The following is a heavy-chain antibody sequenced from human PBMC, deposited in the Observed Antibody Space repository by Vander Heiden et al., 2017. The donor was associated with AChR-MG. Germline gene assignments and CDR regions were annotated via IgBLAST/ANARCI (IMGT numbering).Heavy chain of an antibody. D-gene: IGHD1-7*01. J-gene: IGHJ4*02. Sequence: GRSLRLSCAASGFTFSSAVLHWVRQAPGKGLEWLAVISYDGVYTYYADSVKGRFTISRDNAKNLLYLEVNNLRPEDSATYYCVKDLSRRYNWNFECNFDSWGQGTRVTVSS. CDR1: GFTFSSAV. V-gene: IGHV3-30*18. CDR3: VKDLSRRYNWNFECNFDS. CDR2: ISYDGVYT.